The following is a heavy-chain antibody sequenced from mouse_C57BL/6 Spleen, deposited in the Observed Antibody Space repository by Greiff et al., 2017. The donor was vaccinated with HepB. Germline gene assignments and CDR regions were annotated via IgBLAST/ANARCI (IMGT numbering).Heavy chain of an antibody. CDR3: TRERSDGYYPHWDPAWFAY. V-gene: IGHV5-9-1*02. CDR2: ISSGGDSI. Sequence: DVKLVESGEGLVKPGGSLKLSCAASGFTFSSYAMSWVRQTPEKRLEWVAYISSGGDSIYYADTVKGRFTISRDDARNTLYLQMSSLKSEDTAMYYCTRERSDGYYPHWDPAWFAYWGPGTLVTVSA. CDR1: GFTFSSYA. D-gene: IGHD2-3*01. J-gene: IGHJ3*01.